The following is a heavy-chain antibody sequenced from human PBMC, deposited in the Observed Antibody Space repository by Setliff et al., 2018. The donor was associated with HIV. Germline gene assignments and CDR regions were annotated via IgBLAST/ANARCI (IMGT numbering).Heavy chain of an antibody. CDR2: INHSGST. CDR1: GGSISSSSYY. D-gene: IGHD6-19*01. Sequence: SETLSLTCTVSGGSISSSSYYWGWIRQPPGKGLEWIGEINHSGSTNYNPSLKSRVTISVDTSKNQFSLKLSSVTAADTAVYYCAGLYSWVAGFDPWGQGTLVTVSS. V-gene: IGHV4-39*07. J-gene: IGHJ5*02. CDR3: AGLYSWVAGFDP.